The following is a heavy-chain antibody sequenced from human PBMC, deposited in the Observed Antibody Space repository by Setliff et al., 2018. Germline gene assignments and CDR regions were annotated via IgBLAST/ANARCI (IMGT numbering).Heavy chain of an antibody. D-gene: IGHD3-3*01. CDR1: GGSISTYY. V-gene: IGHV4-34*01. CDR3: ARGKTFFGAFIRAFDI. J-gene: IGHJ3*02. CDR2: INHSGST. Sequence: SETLSLTCTVSGGSISTYYWIWIRQPPGKGLEWIGEINHSGSTNYNPSLKSRVTISLDTSKNQFSLKLSSVTAADTAVYHCARGKTFFGAFIRAFDIWGQGRMVTVSS.